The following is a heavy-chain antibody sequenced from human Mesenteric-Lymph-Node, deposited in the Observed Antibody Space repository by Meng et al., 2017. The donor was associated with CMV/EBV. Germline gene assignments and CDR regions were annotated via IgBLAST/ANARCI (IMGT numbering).Heavy chain of an antibody. CDR2: LSIYSGHT. CDR1: GYTFTSYA. J-gene: IGHJ4*02. CDR3: ARVYGIAVGATTGYDFDY. V-gene: IGHV1-18*01. Sequence: ASVKVSCKASGYTFTSYAISWVRQAPGQGLEWMGWLSIYSGHTAYAQKFQGRVTMTRDTSISTAYMELSRLRSDDTAVYYCARVYGIAVGATTGYDFDYWGQGTLVTVSS. D-gene: IGHD1-26*01.